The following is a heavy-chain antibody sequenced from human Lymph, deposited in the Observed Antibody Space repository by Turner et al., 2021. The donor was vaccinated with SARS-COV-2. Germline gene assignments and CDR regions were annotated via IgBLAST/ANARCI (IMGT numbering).Heavy chain of an antibody. D-gene: IGHD6-19*01. V-gene: IGHV1-24*01. J-gene: IGHJ6*02. CDR2: VDPEDAKT. Sequence: QVQLVQSGAEVKKPGASAMVSSKVSAYTLTELSIHWVRQAPGKGLEWMGGVDPEDAKTIYAQKFQGRVTMTEDTSTGTAYMELSSLRSEDTAVYYCATAPAVAGEVHYYYGMDVWGQGTTVTVSS. CDR1: AYTLTELS. CDR3: ATAPAVAGEVHYYYGMDV.